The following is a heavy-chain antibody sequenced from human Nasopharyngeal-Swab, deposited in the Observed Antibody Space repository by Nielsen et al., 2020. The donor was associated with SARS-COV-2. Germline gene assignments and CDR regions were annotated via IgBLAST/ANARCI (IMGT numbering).Heavy chain of an antibody. CDR1: GFTVSSND. CDR3: ARVYYGSGSS. J-gene: IGHJ4*02. Sequence: GRSLRLSCAASGFTVSSNDMSWVRQAPGKGLEWVSVIYSGGSTYYADSVKSRFTISRDNSRNTLYLQMNSLRAEDPAVYGWARVYYGSGSSWGQGTLVTVSS. D-gene: IGHD3-10*01. V-gene: IGHV3-66*01. CDR2: IYSGGST.